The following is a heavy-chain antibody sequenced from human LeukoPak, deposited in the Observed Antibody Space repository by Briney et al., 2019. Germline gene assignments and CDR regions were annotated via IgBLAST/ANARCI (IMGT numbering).Heavy chain of an antibody. CDR3: AKDGRWLQPGVDY. D-gene: IGHD5-24*01. J-gene: IGHJ4*02. CDR1: GFTFSSYG. V-gene: IGHV3-30*02. CDR2: IRYDGSNK. Sequence: PGGSLRLSCAASGFTFSSYGMHWVRQAPGKGLEWVAFIRYDGSNKYYADSVKGRFTISRDNSKNTLYLQMNSLRAEDTAVYYCAKDGRWLQPGVDYWGQGTLVTVSS.